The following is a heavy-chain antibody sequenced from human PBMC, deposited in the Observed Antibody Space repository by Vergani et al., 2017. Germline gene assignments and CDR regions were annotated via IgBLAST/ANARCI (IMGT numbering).Heavy chain of an antibody. V-gene: IGHV3-7*01. Sequence: EVQLVESGGGLVQPGGSLRLSCVASGFSLSHSWMTWVRQAPGKGLEWVANIKEDGSEIFYVDSVKGRFTISRDNVKNSLYLQMNRLRVDDTAVYYCGRRASIIDYWGQGTLVSVSS. CDR2: IKEDGSEI. CDR3: GRRASIIDY. J-gene: IGHJ4*02. CDR1: GFSLSHSW. D-gene: IGHD2-21*01.